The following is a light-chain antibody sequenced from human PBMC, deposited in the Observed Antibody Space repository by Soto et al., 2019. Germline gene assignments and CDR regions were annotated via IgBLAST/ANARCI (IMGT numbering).Light chain of an antibody. CDR3: QQFGSSPRT. J-gene: IGKJ1*01. Sequence: EIVLTQSPGTLSLSPGERATLSCRASQSGSNNYLAWYQQKPGQAPRLLIYGASSRAAGIPDRCSGSGWGTDFTLTISRLEPEDFAVHYYQQFGSSPRTFGQGTRVDIK. CDR1: QSGSNNY. V-gene: IGKV3-20*01. CDR2: GAS.